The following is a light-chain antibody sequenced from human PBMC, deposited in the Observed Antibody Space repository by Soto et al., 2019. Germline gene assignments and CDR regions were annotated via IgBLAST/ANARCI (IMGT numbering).Light chain of an antibody. Sequence: QSALTQPASVSGSPGQSITISCTGTSCDVGGYNYVSWYQQHPGKAPKLMIYDVSNRPSGVSNRFSGSKSGNTASLTISGLQAEDEADYYCSSYTSSSPYVVFGGGTQLTVL. CDR3: SSYTSSSPYVV. J-gene: IGLJ2*01. CDR1: SCDVGGYNY. V-gene: IGLV2-14*01. CDR2: DVS.